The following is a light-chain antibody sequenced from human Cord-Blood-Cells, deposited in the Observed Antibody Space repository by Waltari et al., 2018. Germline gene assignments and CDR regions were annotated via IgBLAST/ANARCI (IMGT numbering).Light chain of an antibody. CDR2: DAS. V-gene: IGKV3-11*01. Sequence: EILLTQPPAPLSSPPVDSATLSCRASQSVSSYLAWYQQKPGQAPRLLIYDASNRATGIPARFSGSGSGTDFTLTISSLEPEDFAVYYCQQRSNWTFGQGTKVEIK. CDR3: QQRSNWT. CDR1: QSVSSY. J-gene: IGKJ1*01.